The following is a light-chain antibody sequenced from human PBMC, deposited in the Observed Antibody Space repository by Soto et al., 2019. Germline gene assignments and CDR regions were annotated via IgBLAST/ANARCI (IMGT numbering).Light chain of an antibody. J-gene: IGKJ5*01. V-gene: IGKV4-1*01. Sequence: DIVMTQSPDSLAVSLGERATINCKSSQSILSSFNNKNSLAWFQQQPGQPPNLLIYWASTRESGVPDRFSGSGSGTYFTLTISSLQTEDVAVYYCQQYYSSVVTFGQGTRLEIK. CDR2: WAS. CDR1: QSILSSFNNKNS. CDR3: QQYYSSVVT.